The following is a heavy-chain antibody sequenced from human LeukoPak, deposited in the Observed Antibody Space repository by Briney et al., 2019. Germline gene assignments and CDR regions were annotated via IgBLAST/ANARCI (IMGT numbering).Heavy chain of an antibody. J-gene: IGHJ6*01. D-gene: IGHD3-9*01. CDR2: SSSSSSYI. CDR3: AIGLLTGYPYYYCGMDG. CDR1: GFTFCSNS. Sequence: PGGTLRLSCAVSGFTFCSNSANWVRHAPATGRECVSFSSSSSSYIYYADSAEGRFTITRDNAKNSLYLQMKSLRSEDTAVYYWAIGLLTGYPYYYCGMDGWGQRKPVTPSS. V-gene: IGHV3-21*01.